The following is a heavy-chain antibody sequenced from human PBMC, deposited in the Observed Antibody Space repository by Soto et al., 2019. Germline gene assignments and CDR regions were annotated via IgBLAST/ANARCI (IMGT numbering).Heavy chain of an antibody. V-gene: IGHV3-74*01. D-gene: IGHD4-4*01. CDR2: INSDGSST. Sequence: EVQLVESGGGLVQPGGSLRLSCAASGFTFSSYWMHWVRQAPGKGLVWVSRINSDGSSTSYGDSVTGRFNISRDNAKNTLYLQMNSLTAEATAVYYCARGIRHSNQANWFDPWGQGTLVTVSS. CDR3: ARGIRHSNQANWFDP. CDR1: GFTFSSYW. J-gene: IGHJ5*01.